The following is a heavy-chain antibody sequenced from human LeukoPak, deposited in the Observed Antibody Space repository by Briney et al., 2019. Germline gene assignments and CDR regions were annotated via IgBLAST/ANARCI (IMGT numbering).Heavy chain of an antibody. Sequence: SETLSLTCSVSGVSISSGSYHWRWVRQPAGKGLEWIGRIYVGGSTNYNPSLKRRVTISADTSKNQFSLKVTSVTAADTAVYFCARLTPYGDYYFDNWGQGMSVTVSP. D-gene: IGHD4-17*01. CDR1: GVSISSGSYH. CDR3: ARLTPYGDYYFDN. J-gene: IGHJ4*02. CDR2: IYVGGST. V-gene: IGHV4-61*02.